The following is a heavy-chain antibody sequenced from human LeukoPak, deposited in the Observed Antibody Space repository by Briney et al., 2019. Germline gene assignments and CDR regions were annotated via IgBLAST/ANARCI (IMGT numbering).Heavy chain of an antibody. CDR2: INHSGST. CDR1: GGSFSGYY. V-gene: IGHV4-34*01. Sequence: PSETLSLTCAVYGGSFSGYYWSGIRQPPGKGLEWIGEINHSGSTNYNPSLKSRVTISVDTSKNQFSLKLSSVTAADTAVYYCARSPSASSSWRWYFDLWGRGTLVTVSS. CDR3: ARSPSASSSWRWYFDL. J-gene: IGHJ2*01. D-gene: IGHD6-13*01.